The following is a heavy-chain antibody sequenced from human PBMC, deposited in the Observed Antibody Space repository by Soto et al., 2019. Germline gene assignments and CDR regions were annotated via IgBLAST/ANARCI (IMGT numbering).Heavy chain of an antibody. J-gene: IGHJ4*02. D-gene: IGHD5-12*01. CDR1: GGSVSSGSYY. V-gene: IGHV4-61*01. Sequence: PSETLSLTCTVSGGSVSSGSYYWSWIRQPPGKGLEWIGYIYYSGSTNYNPSLKSRVTISVDTSKNQFSLKLSSVTAADTAVHYCARERGGWLQFYFDYWGQGTLVTVSS. CDR2: IYYSGST. CDR3: ARERGGWLQFYFDY.